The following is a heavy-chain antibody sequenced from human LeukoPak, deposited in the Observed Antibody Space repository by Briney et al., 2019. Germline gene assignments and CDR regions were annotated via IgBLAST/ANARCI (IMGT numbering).Heavy chain of an antibody. J-gene: IGHJ4*02. Sequence: GGSLRLSCAASGFTFSSYAMSWVRQAPGKGLEWVSAISGSGGSTNYADSVKGRFTISRDNSKNTLYLQMNSLRAEDTAVYYCAKDRREIVGATGFDYWGQGTLVTVSS. D-gene: IGHD1-26*01. CDR3: AKDRREIVGATGFDY. CDR1: GFTFSSYA. V-gene: IGHV3-23*01. CDR2: ISGSGGST.